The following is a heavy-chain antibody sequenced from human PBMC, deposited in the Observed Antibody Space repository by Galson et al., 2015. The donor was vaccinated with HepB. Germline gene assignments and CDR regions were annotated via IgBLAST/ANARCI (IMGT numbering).Heavy chain of an antibody. V-gene: IGHV1-18*01. J-gene: IGHJ5*02. Sequence: SVKVSCKASGYTFSSYSNTRVRQAPGEGLEWMGWISPYTRRTDYAQKFQGRVTMTTDTSTNTAYMELRSLRSDDTAVYYCARGALIVVVGATQNNWFDPWGQGTLVTVSS. CDR1: GYTFSSYS. CDR3: ARGALIVVVGATQNNWFDP. D-gene: IGHD2-15*01. CDR2: ISPYTRRT.